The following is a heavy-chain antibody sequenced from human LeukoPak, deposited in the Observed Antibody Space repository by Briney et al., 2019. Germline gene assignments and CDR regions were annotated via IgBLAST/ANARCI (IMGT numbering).Heavy chain of an antibody. CDR1: GFTFGDYT. CDR3: SRHYYGLNWFDP. Sequence: GRSLRLSCTASGFTFGDYTMGWVRQAPGKGLGWVGFIRSKAYCGTTEYAASVKGRFTISRDDSKRIAYLQMNSLITEDTGVYYCSRHYYGLNWFDPWGQGTLVTVSS. V-gene: IGHV3-49*04. CDR2: IRSKAYCGTT. J-gene: IGHJ5*02. D-gene: IGHD3-3*01.